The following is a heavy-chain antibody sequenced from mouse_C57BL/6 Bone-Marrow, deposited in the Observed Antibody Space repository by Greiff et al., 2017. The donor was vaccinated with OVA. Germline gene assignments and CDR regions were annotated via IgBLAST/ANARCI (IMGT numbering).Heavy chain of an antibody. CDR2: IYPGDGDT. CDR1: GYAFSSSW. CDR3: ERHRDGYYASYFDY. Sequence: QVQLQQSGPELVKPGASVKISCKASGYAFSSSWMNWVKQRPGKGLEWIGRIYPGDGDTNYNGKFKGKATMPAAKSSSTAYIQLSSLTSEDAAVYFCERHRDGYYASYFDYWGQGTTLTVSS. D-gene: IGHD2-3*01. V-gene: IGHV1-82*01. J-gene: IGHJ2*01.